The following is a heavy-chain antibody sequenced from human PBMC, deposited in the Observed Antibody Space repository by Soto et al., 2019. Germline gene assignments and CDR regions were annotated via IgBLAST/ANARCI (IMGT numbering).Heavy chain of an antibody. CDR1: GFTFSSYA. D-gene: IGHD3-22*01. V-gene: IGHV3-30-3*01. CDR2: ISYDGSNK. J-gene: IGHJ4*02. CDR3: ASFSNVVITTYFDY. Sequence: VQLVESGGGMVQPGRSLRLSCAASGFTFSSYAMHWVRQAPGKGLEWVAVISYDGSNKYYADSVKGRFTISRDNSKNTLYLQMNSLRAEDTAVYYCASFSNVVITTYFDYWGQGTLVTVSS.